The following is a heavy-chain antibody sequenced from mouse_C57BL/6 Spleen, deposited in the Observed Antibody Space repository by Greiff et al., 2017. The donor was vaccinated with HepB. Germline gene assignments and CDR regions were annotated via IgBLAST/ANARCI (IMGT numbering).Heavy chain of an antibody. D-gene: IGHD3-2*02. CDR3: ARGSGLDY. V-gene: IGHV5-16*01. CDR2: INCDGSST. CDR1: GFTFSDYY. Sequence: EVKLVESEGGLAQPGSSMKLSCTASGFTFSDYYMAWVRQVPEKGLEWVANINCDGSSTYYLDSLKSRFIISRDNAKNILYLQMSSLKSEDTATYYCARGSGLDYWGQGTTLTVSS. J-gene: IGHJ2*01.